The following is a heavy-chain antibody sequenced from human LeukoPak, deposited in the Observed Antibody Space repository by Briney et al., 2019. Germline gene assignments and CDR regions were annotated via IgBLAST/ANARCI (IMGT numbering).Heavy chain of an antibody. J-gene: IGHJ4*02. CDR3: AVLPGKSGTASY. CDR1: GASMSSYY. V-gene: IGHV4-59*01. CDR2: IYYSGTT. D-gene: IGHD2-21*02. Sequence: SETLSLTCIVSGASMSSYYWSWIRQPPGKGLEWIAYIYYSGTTNYNPSLMSRVTISVDTSKNQFSLKLNSVTAADTAAYYCAVLPGKSGTASYWGQGTLVTVSS.